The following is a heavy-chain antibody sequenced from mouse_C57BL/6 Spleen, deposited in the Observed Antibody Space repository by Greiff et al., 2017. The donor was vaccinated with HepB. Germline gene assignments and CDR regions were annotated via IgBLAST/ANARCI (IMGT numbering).Heavy chain of an antibody. CDR2: INPSSGYT. V-gene: IGHV1-7*01. J-gene: IGHJ4*01. CDR3: ARGGIYYGNYHYAMDY. CDR1: GYTFTSYW. Sequence: VQLQQSGAELAKPGASVKLSCKASGYTFTSYWMHWVKQRPGQGLEWIGYINPSSGYTKYNQKFKDKATLTADKSSSTAYMQLSILTDGDSAVYYCARGGIYYGNYHYAMDYWGQGTSVTVSS. D-gene: IGHD2-1*01.